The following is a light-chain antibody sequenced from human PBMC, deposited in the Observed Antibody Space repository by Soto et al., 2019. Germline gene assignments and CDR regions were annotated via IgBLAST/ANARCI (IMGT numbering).Light chain of an antibody. J-gene: IGLJ1*01. CDR1: SNDIGAYKY. Sequence: QSALTQPASVSGSPGQSITISCTGSSNDIGAYKYVSWYQQYPGKAPKLIIFEVSNRPSGVSNRFSGSKSGNTASLTIAGLQADDEADYNCSSYTTGSTLYVFGGGTKLTVL. CDR3: SSYTTGSTLYV. CDR2: EVS. V-gene: IGLV2-14*01.